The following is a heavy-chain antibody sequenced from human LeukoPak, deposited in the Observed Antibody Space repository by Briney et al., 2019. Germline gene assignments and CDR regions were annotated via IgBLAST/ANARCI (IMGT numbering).Heavy chain of an antibody. V-gene: IGHV4-4*02. CDR2: IYHSGST. Sequence: PSGTLSLTCAVSGDSISSNYWWSWVRQPPGKGLEWIGEIYHSGSTNYSPSLRSRVIISVDKSKNQFSLKLTSVTAADTAVYYCVRGVGYFDYWGQGTLVTVSS. CDR1: GDSISSNYW. J-gene: IGHJ4*02. CDR3: VRGVGYFDY. D-gene: IGHD2-15*01.